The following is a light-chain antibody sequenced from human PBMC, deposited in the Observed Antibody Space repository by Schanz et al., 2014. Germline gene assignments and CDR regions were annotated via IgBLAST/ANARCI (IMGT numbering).Light chain of an antibody. J-gene: IGLJ2*01. V-gene: IGLV2-8*01. CDR3: SSYTGSITV. CDR2: EVS. CDR1: SSDVGGYNY. Sequence: SEVKQPRSASGSPGQSVTISCTGTSSDVGGYNYVSWYQQHPGKAPKLMIYEVSKRPSGVPDRFSGSKSGNTASLTVSGLQAEDEADYYCSSYTGSITVFGGGTKVTVL.